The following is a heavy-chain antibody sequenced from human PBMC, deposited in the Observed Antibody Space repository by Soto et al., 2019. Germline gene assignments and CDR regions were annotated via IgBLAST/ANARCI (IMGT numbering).Heavy chain of an antibody. Sequence: ASVKVSCKASGYTFTGYYMHWVRQAPGQGLEWMGWINPNSGGTNYAQKFQGWVTMTRDTSISTAYMELSRLRSDDTAVYYCARSLTTYSSSWDFQHWGQGTLVTVSS. CDR1: GYTFTGYY. J-gene: IGHJ1*01. CDR3: ARSLTTYSSSWDFQH. CDR2: INPNSGGT. D-gene: IGHD6-13*01. V-gene: IGHV1-2*04.